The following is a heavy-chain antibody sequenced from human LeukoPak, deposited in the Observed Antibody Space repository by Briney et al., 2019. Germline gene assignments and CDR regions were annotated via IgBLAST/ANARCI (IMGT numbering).Heavy chain of an antibody. Sequence: GGSLRLSCAASGFTLSSYAMAWVRQAPGKGLQWVSAISGSGSSTYYADSVKSRFTISRDNSKNTLFLQMNSLRAEDTAVYYCAGSSCGGNCYSGFDYWGQGTLVSVSS. V-gene: IGHV3-23*01. CDR3: AGSSCGGNCYSGFDY. CDR2: ISGSGSST. CDR1: GFTLSSYA. J-gene: IGHJ4*02. D-gene: IGHD2-21*02.